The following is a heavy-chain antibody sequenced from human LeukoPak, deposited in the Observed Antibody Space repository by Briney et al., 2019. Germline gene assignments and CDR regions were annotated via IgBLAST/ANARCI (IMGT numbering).Heavy chain of an antibody. CDR1: GGSFSGYY. CDR3: ARAPDYYDSSGYDVAFDI. V-gene: IGHV4-34*01. CDR2: IYYSGST. Sequence: SETLSLTCAVYGGSFSGYYWGWIRQPPGKGLEWIGSIYYSGSTYYNPSLKSRVTISVDTSKNQFSLKLSSVTAADTAVYYCARAPDYYDSSGYDVAFDIWGQGTMVTVSS. D-gene: IGHD3-22*01. J-gene: IGHJ3*02.